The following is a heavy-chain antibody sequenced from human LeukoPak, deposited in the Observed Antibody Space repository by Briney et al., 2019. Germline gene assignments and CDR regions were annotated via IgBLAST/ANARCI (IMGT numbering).Heavy chain of an antibody. CDR2: INSDGSST. CDR1: GFAFSRYW. V-gene: IGHV3-74*01. Sequence: GGSLRLSCAASGFAFSRYWMHWVRQAPGKGLVWVSHINSDGSSTNYADSVKGRFTISRDNAKNTLYLQMNSLRGEDTAVYYCARDPGPDSSGYSGYWGQGTLVTVSS. CDR3: ARDPGPDSSGYSGY. J-gene: IGHJ4*02. D-gene: IGHD3-22*01.